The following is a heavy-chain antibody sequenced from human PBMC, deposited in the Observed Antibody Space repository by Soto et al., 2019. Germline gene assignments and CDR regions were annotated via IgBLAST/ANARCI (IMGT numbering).Heavy chain of an antibody. J-gene: IGHJ4*02. V-gene: IGHV1-18*01. CDR3: ARDGRNGGYFDY. CDR1: GYTFTSYG. CDR2: ITAYNGNT. Sequence: QIQLVQSGAEVKKPGASVKVSCKASGYTFTSYGISWVRQDPGQGLEWMGWITAYNGNTNYAQKFQGRVTMTTDTSTSIAYMELRSLRSDDTAVYYCARDGRNGGYFDYWGQGTLVTVSS. D-gene: IGHD2-8*01.